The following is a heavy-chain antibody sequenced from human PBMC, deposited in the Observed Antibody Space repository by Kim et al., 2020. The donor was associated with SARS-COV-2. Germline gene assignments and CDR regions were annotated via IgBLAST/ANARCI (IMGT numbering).Heavy chain of an antibody. V-gene: IGHV4-59*13. CDR2: GYYNGNT. CDR3: EGGHWQGHSSPADY. CDR1: GGSISSFY. Sequence: SETLSLTCSVSGGSISSFYWTWIRQPPGKGLEWIWRGYYNGNTNYNPSLKSRVNISVDTSNNQFSLKVRSVTAADTAVDYCEGGHWQGHSSPADYWGQGT. J-gene: IGHJ4*02. D-gene: IGHD3-22*01.